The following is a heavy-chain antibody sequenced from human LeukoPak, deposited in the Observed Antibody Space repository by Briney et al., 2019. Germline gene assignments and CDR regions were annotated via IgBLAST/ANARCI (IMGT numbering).Heavy chain of an antibody. CDR3: ARDGYSSWLGDIVRRSNGRFDY. V-gene: IGHV3-21*01. CDR2: ISSSSSNI. Sequence: NPGGSLRLSCAASGFTFSSYSMNWVRQAPGKGLEWVSSISSSSSNIYYADSVKGRFAISRDNAKNSMYLQMNSLRAEDTAVYYCARDGYSSWLGDIVRRSNGRFDYWGQGTLVTVSS. CDR1: GFTFSSYS. D-gene: IGHD6-13*01. J-gene: IGHJ4*02.